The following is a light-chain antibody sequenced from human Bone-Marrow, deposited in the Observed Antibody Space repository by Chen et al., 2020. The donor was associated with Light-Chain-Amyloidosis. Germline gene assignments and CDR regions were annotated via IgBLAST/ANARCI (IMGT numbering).Light chain of an antibody. CDR1: QSVSSTY. CDR3: HLYGRSPPCT. CDR2: GAS. Sequence: EIVLTQSPGTLSLSPGERATLSCRASQSVSSTYLAGYQQKPGQGPRHLIYGASTRATGIPDRFSGSGSGTDFTLTISRLEPEDFAVYYCHLYGRSPPCTFGQGTKLEIK. J-gene: IGKJ2*02. V-gene: IGKV3-20*01.